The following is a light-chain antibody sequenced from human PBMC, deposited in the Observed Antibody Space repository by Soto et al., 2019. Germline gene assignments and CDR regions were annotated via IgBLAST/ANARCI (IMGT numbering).Light chain of an antibody. CDR3: SSYTISSTLV. CDR1: SSDVGGYNY. Sequence: QSALTQPASVSGSPGQSITISCTGTSSDVGGYNYDSWYQHHPGKAPKVMIYDVSNRPSGVSNRFSGSKSGNTASLTISGLQAEDEADYYCSSYTISSTLVFGGGTKLTVL. CDR2: DVS. J-gene: IGLJ2*01. V-gene: IGLV2-14*03.